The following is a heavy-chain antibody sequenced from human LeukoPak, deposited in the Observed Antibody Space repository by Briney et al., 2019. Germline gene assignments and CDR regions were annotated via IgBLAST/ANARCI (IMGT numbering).Heavy chain of an antibody. CDR3: ASLTTAEAFDI. CDR2: IYDSGST. V-gene: IGHV4-59*01. CDR1: GGSISIYY. D-gene: IGHD3-22*01. Sequence: PSETLSLTCTVSGGSISIYYWSWIRQPPGKGLEWIGYIYDSGSTNYNPSLKSRVTISVDTSKDQFSLKLSSVTAADTAVYYCASLTTAEAFDIWGQGTMVTVSS. J-gene: IGHJ3*02.